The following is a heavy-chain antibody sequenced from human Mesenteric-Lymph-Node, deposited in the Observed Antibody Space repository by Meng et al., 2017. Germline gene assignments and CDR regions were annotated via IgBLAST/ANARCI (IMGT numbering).Heavy chain of an antibody. D-gene: IGHD5-18*01. CDR3: AKELTSYGVLFDY. Sequence: GESLKISCVASGFAFNTYAMSWVRQAPGKGLEWVSAISGSGGSTYYADSVKGRFTISRDNSKNTLYLQMNSLRAEDTAVYYCAKELTSYGVLFDYWGQGALVTVSS. CDR1: GFAFNTYA. J-gene: IGHJ4*02. CDR2: ISGSGGST. V-gene: IGHV3-23*01.